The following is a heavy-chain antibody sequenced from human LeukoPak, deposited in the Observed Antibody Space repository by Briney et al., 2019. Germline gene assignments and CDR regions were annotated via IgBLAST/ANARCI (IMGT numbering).Heavy chain of an antibody. V-gene: IGHV1-2*02. J-gene: IGHJ6*03. D-gene: IGHD3-3*01. CDR1: GYTFTGYY. Sequence: GASVKVSCKASGYTFTGYYMHWVRQAPGQGLEWMGWINPNSGGTNYAQKFQGRVTMTRDTSISIAYMELSRLRSDDTAVYYCATESPYYDFWSGYYYYYYMDVWGKGTTVTVSS. CDR3: ATESPYYDFWSGYYYYYYMDV. CDR2: INPNSGGT.